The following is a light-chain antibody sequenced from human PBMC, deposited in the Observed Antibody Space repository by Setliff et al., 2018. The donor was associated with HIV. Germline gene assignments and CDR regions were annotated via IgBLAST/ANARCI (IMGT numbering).Light chain of an antibody. CDR3: QQYNSYST. Sequence: DIQMTQSSSTLSASVGDRVTITCRASQSISSWLAWYQQKPGKAPKLLIYKASSLESGVPSRFSGGGSGTEFTLTISSLQPDDFATYYCQQYNSYSTFGQGTKVDIK. CDR2: KAS. J-gene: IGKJ1*01. V-gene: IGKV1-5*03. CDR1: QSISSW.